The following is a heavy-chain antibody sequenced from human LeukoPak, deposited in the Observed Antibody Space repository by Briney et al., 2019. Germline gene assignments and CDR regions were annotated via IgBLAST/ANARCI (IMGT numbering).Heavy chain of an antibody. CDR1: GFTFSDYY. CDR3: ARDPIIGGPDYFDS. J-gene: IGHJ4*02. D-gene: IGHD4-23*01. CDR2: ISFDGDTK. V-gene: IGHV3-30-3*01. Sequence: GGSLSLSCAASGFTFSDYYMSWIRQAPAKGLEWVAFISFDGDTKYYADSVKGRFTISRDTSRDTLYLQMDSLRSEDTAVYYCARDPIIGGPDYFDSWGQGTQVTVSS.